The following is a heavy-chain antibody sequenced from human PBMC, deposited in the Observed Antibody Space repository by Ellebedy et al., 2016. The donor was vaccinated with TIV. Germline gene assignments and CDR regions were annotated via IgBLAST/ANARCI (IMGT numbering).Heavy chain of an antibody. J-gene: IGHJ4*02. V-gene: IGHV3-15*01. D-gene: IGHD4-17*01. CDR1: GFTFSNAW. CDR2: IKSKTDGGTT. Sequence: GESLKISCAASGFTFSNAWMSWVRQAPGKGLEWVGRIKSKTDGGTTDYAAPVKGRFTISRDDSKNTLYLQMNSLKTEDTAVYYCSWSTVTVGVDYWGQGTLVTVSS. CDR3: SWSTVTVGVDY.